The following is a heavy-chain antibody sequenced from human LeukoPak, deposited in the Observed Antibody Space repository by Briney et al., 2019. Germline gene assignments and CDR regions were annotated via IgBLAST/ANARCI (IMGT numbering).Heavy chain of an antibody. D-gene: IGHD6-13*01. CDR2: IIPIFGTA. Sequence: ASVKVSCKASGGTFSSYAISWVRQAPGQGLEWMGGIIPIFGTANYAQKFQGRVTITADESTSTAYMELSSLRSEDTAVYYCARDKQQLSGEFDYWGQGTLVTVSS. CDR1: GGTFSSYA. J-gene: IGHJ4*02. CDR3: ARDKQQLSGEFDY. V-gene: IGHV1-69*01.